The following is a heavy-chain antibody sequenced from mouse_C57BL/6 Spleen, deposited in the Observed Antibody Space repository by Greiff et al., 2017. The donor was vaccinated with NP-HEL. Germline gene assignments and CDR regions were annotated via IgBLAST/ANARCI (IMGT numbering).Heavy chain of an antibody. CDR3: AREGPSITTVVAPYYAMDY. CDR2: IYPGSGNT. D-gene: IGHD1-1*01. Sequence: VQLQQSGAELVRPGASVKLSCKASGYTFTDYYINWVKQRPGQGLEWIARIYPGSGNTYYNEKFKGKATLTAEKSSSTAYMQLSSLTSEYSAVYFCAREGPSITTVVAPYYAMDYWGQGTSVTVSS. V-gene: IGHV1-76*01. J-gene: IGHJ4*01. CDR1: GYTFTDYY.